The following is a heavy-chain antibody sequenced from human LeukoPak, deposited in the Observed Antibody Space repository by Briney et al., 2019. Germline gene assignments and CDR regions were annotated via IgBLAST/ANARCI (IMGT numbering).Heavy chain of an antibody. CDR2: INPNSGGT. CDR1: GYTFTSYY. J-gene: IGHJ6*03. Sequence: GASVKVSCKASGYTFTSYYMHWVRQAPGQGLEWMGWINPNSGGTNYAQKFQGRVTMTRDTSISTAYMELSRLTSDDTAVYYCARGVAGSYYYYYMDVWGKGTTVTISS. V-gene: IGHV1-2*02. CDR3: ARGVAGSYYYYYMDV. D-gene: IGHD6-19*01.